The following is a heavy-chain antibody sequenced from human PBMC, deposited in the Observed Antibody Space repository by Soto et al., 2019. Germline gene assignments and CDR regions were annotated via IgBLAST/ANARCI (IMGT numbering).Heavy chain of an antibody. D-gene: IGHD6-13*01. CDR1: GFTLSNYG. CDR2: ISYDGSAE. J-gene: IGHJ5*02. V-gene: IGHV3-30*18. Sequence: QVQLVESGGSVVQPGRSLRLSCVASGFTLSNYGMHWVRQAPGKGLEWVAMISYDGSAEYYVDSVKGRFTISRDISRNVVYLQMYSLRPEDTALYYCVKDCVPSRWCNWFDPWGQGTLVTVSS. CDR3: VKDCVPSRWCNWFDP.